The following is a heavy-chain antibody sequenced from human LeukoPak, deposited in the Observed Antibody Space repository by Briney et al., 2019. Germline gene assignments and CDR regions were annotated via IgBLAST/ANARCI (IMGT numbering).Heavy chain of an antibody. D-gene: IGHD3-10*01. Sequence: SETLSLTCTVSGGSISSGDYYWSWIRQPPGKGLEWIGEINHSGSTNYNPSLKSRVTISVDTSKNQFSLKLSSVTAADTAVYYCARGKYYYGSGRRGWFDPWGQGTLVTVSS. V-gene: IGHV4-39*07. CDR1: GGSISSGDYY. J-gene: IGHJ5*02. CDR2: INHSGST. CDR3: ARGKYYYGSGRRGWFDP.